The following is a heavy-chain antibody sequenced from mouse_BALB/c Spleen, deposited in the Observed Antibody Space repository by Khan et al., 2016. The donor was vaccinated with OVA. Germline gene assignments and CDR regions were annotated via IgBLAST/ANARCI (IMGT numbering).Heavy chain of an antibody. CDR1: GLTFSSSA. J-gene: IGHJ2*01. CDR3: ARSITPVVAFYY. Sequence: EVELVESGGGLVKPGGSLKLSCAASGLTFSSSAMSWVRQTPEKRLERVATISTGGRKIYYADSVKGRFTISRDNAKNTLSLQMSSLRSEDTAMYYCARSITPVVAFYYWGQGTTLTVSS. CDR2: ISTGGRKI. V-gene: IGHV5-9-1*01. D-gene: IGHD1-1*01.